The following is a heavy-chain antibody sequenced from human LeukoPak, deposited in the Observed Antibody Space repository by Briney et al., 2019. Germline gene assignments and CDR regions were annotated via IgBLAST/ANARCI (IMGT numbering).Heavy chain of an antibody. D-gene: IGHD1-26*01. CDR2: ISSSSSYI. J-gene: IGHJ4*02. Sequence: GGSLRLSCAASGFTFSSYSMNWVRQAPGKGLEWVSSISSSSSYIYYADSVKGRFTTSRDNAKNTLYLHMNSLRVEDTAVYYCARDEVGAPPIDYWGQGALVTVSS. CDR3: ARDEVGAPPIDY. CDR1: GFTFSSYS. V-gene: IGHV3-21*01.